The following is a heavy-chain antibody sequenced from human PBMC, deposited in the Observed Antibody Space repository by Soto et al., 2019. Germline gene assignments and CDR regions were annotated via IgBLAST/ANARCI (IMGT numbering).Heavy chain of an antibody. D-gene: IGHD2-2*01. Sequence: EVQLLESGGGLVQPGGSLRLSCAASGFTFSSYAMSWVRQAPGKGLEWVSAISGSGGSTYYADSVKGRFTISRDNSKNTLYLQRNSLRAEDTAVYYCAKDRGTLDIVVVPAATDYWGQGTLVTVSS. CDR1: GFTFSSYA. J-gene: IGHJ4*02. CDR3: AKDRGTLDIVVVPAATDY. V-gene: IGHV3-23*01. CDR2: ISGSGGST.